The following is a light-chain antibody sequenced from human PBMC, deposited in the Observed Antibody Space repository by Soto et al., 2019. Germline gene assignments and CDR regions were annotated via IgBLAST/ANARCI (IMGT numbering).Light chain of an antibody. Sequence: QSALTQPASVSGSRGQSITISCTGTSSDVGGYKYVSWYQQHPDKAPKLMIYEVTNRPSGVSNRFSGSKSANTASLTISGLQAEDEADYYCSSYTRRNTWVFGGGTKLTVL. V-gene: IGLV2-14*01. CDR1: SSDVGGYKY. CDR2: EVT. J-gene: IGLJ3*02. CDR3: SSYTRRNTWV.